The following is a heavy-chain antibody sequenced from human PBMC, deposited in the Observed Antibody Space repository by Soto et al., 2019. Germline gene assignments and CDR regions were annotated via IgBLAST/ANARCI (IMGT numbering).Heavy chain of an antibody. CDR2: ISAYNGNT. J-gene: IGHJ3*02. CDR3: ARDLESTYDFWSGYSKNAFDI. CDR1: GYTFTSYG. D-gene: IGHD3-3*01. Sequence: ASVKVSCKASGYTFTSYGISWVRQAPGQGLEWMGWISAYNGNTNYAQMLQGRVTMTTDTSTSTAYMELRSLRSDDTAVYYCARDLESTYDFWSGYSKNAFDIWGQGTMVTVSS. V-gene: IGHV1-18*01.